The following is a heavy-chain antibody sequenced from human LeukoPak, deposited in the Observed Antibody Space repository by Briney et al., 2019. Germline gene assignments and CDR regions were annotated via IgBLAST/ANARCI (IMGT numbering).Heavy chain of an antibody. V-gene: IGHV3-74*01. CDR1: GFTFSDHL. Sequence: GESLRLSGGASGFTFSDHLMHWVRQAPGKGLVWVSGIDTDGSTTRYADSVKGRFTISRDNAKNTLYLQMNTLRAEDTAVYYCARDRPHNWFDPWGQGTLVTVSS. CDR2: IDTDGSTT. J-gene: IGHJ5*02. CDR3: ARDRPHNWFDP.